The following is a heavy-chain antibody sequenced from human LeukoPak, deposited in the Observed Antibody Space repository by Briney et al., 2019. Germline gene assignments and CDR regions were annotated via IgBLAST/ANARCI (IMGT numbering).Heavy chain of an antibody. V-gene: IGHV4-34*01. CDR1: GGSFSGYY. D-gene: IGHD5-18*01. J-gene: IGHJ4*02. CDR3: ARASGYSYGYGSFDY. Sequence: SETLSLTCAVYGGSFSGYYRSWIRQPPGKGLERIGEINHSGSTNYNPSLKSRVTISVDTSKNQFSLKLSSVTAADTAVYYCARASGYSYGYGSFDYWGQGTLVTVSS. CDR2: INHSGST.